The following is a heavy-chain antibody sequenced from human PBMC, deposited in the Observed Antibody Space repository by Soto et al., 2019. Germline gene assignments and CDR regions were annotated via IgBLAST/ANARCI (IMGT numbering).Heavy chain of an antibody. CDR3: ATFRNYYFWSGNQDAFDI. V-gene: IGHV1-8*01. J-gene: IGHJ3*02. D-gene: IGHD3-3*01. CDR1: GCTFTSYD. Sequence: AAVKVSCKASGCTFTSYDCNWGRQATAQGLEGMGWMNPSSGNTGYAYKFQGGVTMTRKTSISTAYMELNSLRSEDRAVHYFATFRNYYFWSGNQDAFDIWGQGTMVTVS. CDR2: MNPSSGNT.